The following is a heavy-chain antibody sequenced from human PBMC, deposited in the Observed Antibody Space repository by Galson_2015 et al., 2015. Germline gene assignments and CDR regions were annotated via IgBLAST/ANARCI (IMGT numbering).Heavy chain of an antibody. CDR3: AGGLVNGYSA. Sequence: SLRLSCAASGFAFGSPWMHWGRHAPGEGVGWGSHIVTDGSVTTYADSVNGRFTISRDNAKNTLYLQMDSLSAEDTAVYYCAGGLVNGYSAWGQGTLVTVSS. J-gene: IGHJ4*02. CDR2: IVTDGSVT. V-gene: IGHV3-74*03. D-gene: IGHD5-18*01. CDR1: GFAFGSPW.